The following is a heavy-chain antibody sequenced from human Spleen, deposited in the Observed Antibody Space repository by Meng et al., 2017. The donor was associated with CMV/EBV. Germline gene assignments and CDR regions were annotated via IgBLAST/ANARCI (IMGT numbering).Heavy chain of an antibody. CDR1: GFTFSSYA. CDR2: ISYDGSNK. V-gene: IGHV3-30*14. Sequence: GESLKISCAASGFTFSSYAMHWVRQAPGKGLEWVAVISYDGSNKYYADSVKGRFTISRDTSKNTLYLQMNSLRVEDTAVYYCAKADYAPGSLNWFDPWGQGTLVTVSS. D-gene: IGHD3-10*01. CDR3: AKADYAPGSLNWFDP. J-gene: IGHJ5*02.